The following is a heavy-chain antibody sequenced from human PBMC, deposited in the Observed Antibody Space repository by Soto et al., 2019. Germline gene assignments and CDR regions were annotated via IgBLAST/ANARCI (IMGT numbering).Heavy chain of an antibody. CDR2: ISAYNGNT. J-gene: IGHJ4*02. CDR1: GYTFTSYG. V-gene: IGHV1-18*01. CDR3: ARVLILDSSAVGKGDY. D-gene: IGHD6-19*01. Sequence: QVQLVQSGAEVKKPGASVKVSCKASGYTFTSYGISWVRQAPGQGLEWMGWISAYNGNTNYAQKLQGRVTMTTDTSTSTAYMELRSLSSDDTAVYYCARVLILDSSAVGKGDYWGQGTLVTVSS.